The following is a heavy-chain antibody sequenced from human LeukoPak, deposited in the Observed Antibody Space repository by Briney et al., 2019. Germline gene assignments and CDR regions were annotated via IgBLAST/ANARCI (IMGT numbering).Heavy chain of an antibody. D-gene: IGHD2-2*02. V-gene: IGHV3-23*01. CDR1: GFTFSSYA. CDR2: ISGSGGST. Sequence: PGGSLRLSCAASGFTFSSYAMSWVRQAPGKGLEWVSAISGSGGSTYYADSVKGRFTISRDNSKNTLYLQMNSLRAEDTAVYYCAKVRVPGACSTSCYRYYYYGMDVWGQGTTVTVSS. J-gene: IGHJ6*02. CDR3: AKVRVPGACSTSCYRYYYYGMDV.